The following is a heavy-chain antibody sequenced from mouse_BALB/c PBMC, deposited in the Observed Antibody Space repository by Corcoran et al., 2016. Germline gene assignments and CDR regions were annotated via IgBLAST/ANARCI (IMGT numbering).Heavy chain of an antibody. D-gene: IGHD1-1*01. CDR1: GYTFTHYG. J-gene: IGHJ1*01. CDR2: INTYTGEP. CDR3: AREGNYYGSSTGYFDV. V-gene: IGHV9-3-1*01. Sequence: QIQLVQSGPELKKPGETVKISCKASGYTFTHYGMNWVKQAPGKGLKWMGWINTYTGEPTYADDFKGRFAFSLETSASTAYLQINNLKNEDTATYFCAREGNYYGSSTGYFDVWGAGTTVTVSS.